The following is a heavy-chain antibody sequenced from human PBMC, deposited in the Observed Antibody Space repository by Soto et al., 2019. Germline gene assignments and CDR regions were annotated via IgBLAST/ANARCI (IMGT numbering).Heavy chain of an antibody. CDR2: IGSDGSNK. Sequence: GGSLRLSCAASGFTLSGYDIHWVRQATGKGLEWVSGIGSDGSNKYYADSVKGRFTISRDNSKNTLYLQMNSLRAEDTAVYYCARDYYRFNSGYGFSMDVWGQGTTVTVSS. CDR1: GFTLSGYD. V-gene: IGHV3-30-3*01. D-gene: IGHD5-12*01. CDR3: ARDYYRFNSGYGFSMDV. J-gene: IGHJ6*02.